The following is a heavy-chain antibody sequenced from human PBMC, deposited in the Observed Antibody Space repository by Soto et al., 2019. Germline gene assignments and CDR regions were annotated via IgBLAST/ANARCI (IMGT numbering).Heavy chain of an antibody. CDR2: ISNSATTT. D-gene: IGHD4-17*01. CDR1: GFTFSSYA. CDR3: AKDAGGYGDRYLDY. V-gene: IGHV3-23*01. Sequence: EVQLLESGGGLVQPGGSLRLSCAASGFTFSSYAMSWVRQAPGKGLEWVSGISNSATTTYYADSVKGRFTISRDNSKNTLYLQMNSLRAEDTAVCYCAKDAGGYGDRYLDYWGQGTLVTVSS. J-gene: IGHJ4*02.